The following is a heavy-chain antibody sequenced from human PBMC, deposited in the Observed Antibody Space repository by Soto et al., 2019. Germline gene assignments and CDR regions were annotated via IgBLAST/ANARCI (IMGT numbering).Heavy chain of an antibody. J-gene: IGHJ6*02. V-gene: IGHV4-39*01. CDR3: ARSLYYDILTGSPDVLAF. D-gene: IGHD3-9*01. CDR1: CGSIGGRSDR. Sequence: TWTVACGSIGGRSDRCSWNHQPPGKGLEWIGSIYYSWSTYYNPSLKSRVTISVDTSKNQFSLKLSSVTAADTAVYYCARSLYYDILTGSPDVLAFWVQGTTVTVTS. CDR2: IYYSWST.